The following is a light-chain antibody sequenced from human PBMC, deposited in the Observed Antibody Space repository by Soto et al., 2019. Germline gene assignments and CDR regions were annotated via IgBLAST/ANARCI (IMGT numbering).Light chain of an antibody. J-gene: IGLJ2*01. CDR1: SSDVGGYNY. CDR3: SSYATSNNLV. Sequence: QSALTQPPSASGSPGQSVTISCTGTSSDVGGYNYVSWYQQYPGKAPKLMIYEVSKWPSGVPDRFSGSKSGNTASLPVSGLQVVDEADYYCSSYATSNNLVFGGGTKLTAL. CDR2: EVS. V-gene: IGLV2-8*01.